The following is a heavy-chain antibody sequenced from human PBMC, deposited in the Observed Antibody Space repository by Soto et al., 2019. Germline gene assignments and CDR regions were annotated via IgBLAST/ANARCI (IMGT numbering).Heavy chain of an antibody. J-gene: IGHJ4*02. CDR3: AREPARAVMGTYYFDV. CDR1: GGTFSSYA. V-gene: IGHV1-69*13. D-gene: IGHD3-16*01. CDR2: IIPIFGTA. Sequence: SVKVSCKASGGTFSSYAISWVRQAPGQGLEWMGGIIPIFGTANYAQKFQGRVTITADESTSTAYMELSSLRSEDTAVYYCAREPARAVMGTYYFDVWGQGSLVTPSS.